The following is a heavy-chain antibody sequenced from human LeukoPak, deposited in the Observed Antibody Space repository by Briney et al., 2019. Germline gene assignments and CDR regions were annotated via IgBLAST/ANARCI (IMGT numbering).Heavy chain of an antibody. CDR2: IIPIFGTA. CDR3: AREVAVAGDYYMDV. CDR1: GGTFSSYA. D-gene: IGHD6-19*01. Sequence: GASVKVSCKASGGTFSSYAISWVRQAPGQGLEWMGGIIPIFGTANYAQKFQGRVTITADKSTSTAYMELSSLRSEETAVYYCAREVAVAGDYYMDVWGKGTTVTVSS. V-gene: IGHV1-69*06. J-gene: IGHJ6*03.